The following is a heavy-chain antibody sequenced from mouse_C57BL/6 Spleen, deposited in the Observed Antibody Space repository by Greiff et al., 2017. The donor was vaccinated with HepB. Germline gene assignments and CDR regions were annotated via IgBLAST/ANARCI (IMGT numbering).Heavy chain of an antibody. CDR3: ARHEDYYGSRYYFDY. V-gene: IGHV5-9*01. Sequence: EVMLVESGGGLVKPGGSLKLSCAASGFTFSSYTMSWVRQTPEKRLEWVATISGGGGNTYYPDSVKGRFTISRDNAKNTLYLQMSSLRSEDTALYYCARHEDYYGSRYYFDYWGQGTTLTVSS. D-gene: IGHD1-1*01. J-gene: IGHJ2*01. CDR2: ISGGGGNT. CDR1: GFTFSSYT.